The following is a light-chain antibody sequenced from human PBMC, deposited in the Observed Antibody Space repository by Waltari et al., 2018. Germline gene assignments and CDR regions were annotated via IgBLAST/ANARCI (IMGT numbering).Light chain of an antibody. V-gene: IGKV1-6*01. CDR1: QNIYSN. CDR3: QHYYNSPFT. Sequence: IQMTQSPSALSASVGDSVTISCRASQNIYSNLAWYQQKPGKAPNLLIYDVSSLQSGIPSRFSGSGSGTDFTLTISSLQPEDFATYYCQHYYNSPFTFGPGTKLDIK. J-gene: IGKJ3*01. CDR2: DVS.